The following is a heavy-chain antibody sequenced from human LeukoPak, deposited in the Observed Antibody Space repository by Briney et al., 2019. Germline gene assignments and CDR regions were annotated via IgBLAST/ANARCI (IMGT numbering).Heavy chain of an antibody. D-gene: IGHD2-15*01. CDR1: SGSIGTYY. CDR2: IYYNGYT. V-gene: IGHV4-59*08. Sequence: SETLSLTCTVSSGSIGTYYWSWLRQPPGKGLEWISYIYYNGYTDYNPSLKSRVTISVDTYTTQSSLKLSSVTAGDTSVYYCARQSLGPRSLLWSPDVDDWGQGALVTVSS. CDR3: ARQSLGPRSLLWSPDVDD. J-gene: IGHJ4*02.